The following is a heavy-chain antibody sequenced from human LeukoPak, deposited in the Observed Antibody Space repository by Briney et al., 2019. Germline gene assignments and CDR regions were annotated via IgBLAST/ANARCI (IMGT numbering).Heavy chain of an antibody. CDR3: ARASGSYDY. CDR2: IWNDGSNK. J-gene: IGHJ4*02. Sequence: GGSLRLSCAASGFTFSIYGMHWVRQSPGKGLEWVAVIWNDGSNKYYADSMKGRFTISRDNSKNTLFLQMNSLRAEDTAVYYCARASGSYDYWGQGTLVTVSS. CDR1: GFTFSIYG. D-gene: IGHD1-26*01. V-gene: IGHV3-33*01.